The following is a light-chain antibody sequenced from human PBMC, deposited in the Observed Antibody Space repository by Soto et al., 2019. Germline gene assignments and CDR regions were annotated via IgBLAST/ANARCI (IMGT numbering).Light chain of an antibody. J-gene: IGKJ1*01. Sequence: ENVLTQSPGTLSLSPGERATLSCRASQSVSGSYLAWYQQKPGQAPSLLIYGASNRAPGIPDRFSGSGSGTELTLTISSLQPDDFATYYYQQYNSYSFGQGTKVEIK. CDR1: QSVSGSY. CDR3: QQYNSYS. CDR2: GAS. V-gene: IGKV3-20*01.